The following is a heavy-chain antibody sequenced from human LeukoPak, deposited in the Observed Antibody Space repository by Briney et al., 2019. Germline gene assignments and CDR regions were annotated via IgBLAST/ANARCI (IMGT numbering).Heavy chain of an antibody. V-gene: IGHV1-8*03. CDR1: GYTFTSYD. CDR3: EKDRGGGSQLGDAFDV. Sequence: ASVKVSCKASGYTFTSYDINWVRQATGQGLEWMGWMNPNSGNTSYAQKFQGRVTITRNTSISTAYMELSSLRPEDTALYYCEKDRGGGSQLGDAFDVWGQGTMV. CDR2: MNPNSGNT. J-gene: IGHJ3*01. D-gene: IGHD2-15*01.